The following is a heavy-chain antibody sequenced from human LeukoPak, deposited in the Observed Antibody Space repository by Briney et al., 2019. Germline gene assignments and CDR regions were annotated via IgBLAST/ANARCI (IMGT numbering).Heavy chain of an antibody. J-gene: IGHJ4*02. CDR1: GGTFSSYA. Sequence: SVKISCKDSGGTFSSYAISWVRQAPGQGLEWMGRIIPILGIANYAQKFRGRVTITAEKSTSTAYMELSSLRSEDTAVYYCAKGLAAAGTGSNYWGQGTLVTVSS. CDR2: IIPILGIA. D-gene: IGHD6-13*01. CDR3: AKGLAAAGTGSNY. V-gene: IGHV1-69*04.